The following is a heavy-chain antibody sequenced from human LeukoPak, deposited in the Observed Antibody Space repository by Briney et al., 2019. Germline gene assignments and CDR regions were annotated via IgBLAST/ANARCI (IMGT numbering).Heavy chain of an antibody. CDR1: GGSISSSNW. V-gene: IGHV4-4*02. J-gene: IGHJ5*02. CDR3: ARDIGSSSWYGGFDP. Sequence: SETLSLTCAVSGGSISSSNWWSWVRQPPGKGLEWIGYIYYSGSTYYNPSLKSRVTMSVDTSKNQFSLKLSSVTAADTAVYYCARDIGSSSWYGGFDPWGQGTLVTVSS. CDR2: IYYSGST. D-gene: IGHD6-13*01.